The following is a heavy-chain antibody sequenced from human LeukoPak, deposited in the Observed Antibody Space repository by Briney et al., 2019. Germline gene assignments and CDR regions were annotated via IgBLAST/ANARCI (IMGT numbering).Heavy chain of an antibody. J-gene: IGHJ6*04. D-gene: IGHD6-13*01. Sequence: PGRSLRLSCAASGFTFSSYAMHWVRQAPGKGLEWVAVISYDGSNKYYADSVKGRFTISRDNSKNTLYLQMNSLRAEDTAVYYYARDLVPAAEYYYYYGMDVWGKGTTVTVSS. CDR2: ISYDGSNK. CDR3: ARDLVPAAEYYYYYGMDV. V-gene: IGHV3-30*04. CDR1: GFTFSSYA.